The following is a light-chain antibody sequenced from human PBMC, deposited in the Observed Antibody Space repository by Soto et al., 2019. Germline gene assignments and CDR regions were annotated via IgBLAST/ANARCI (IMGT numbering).Light chain of an antibody. J-gene: IGLJ2*01. Sequence: SYELTQPPSVSVSPGQTARITCGGNNIGRKSVHWYQQKPGQAPVLVVYEDSARPSGIPERFSGSNFGNTATLTVSRVEAGDEADYFCQVWDSTSPGVVFGGGTKLTVL. CDR2: EDS. CDR1: NIGRKS. V-gene: IGLV3-21*02. CDR3: QVWDSTSPGVV.